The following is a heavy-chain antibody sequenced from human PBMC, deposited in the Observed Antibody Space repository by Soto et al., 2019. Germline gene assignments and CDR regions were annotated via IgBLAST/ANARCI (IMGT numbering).Heavy chain of an antibody. Sequence: QVQLVQSGAEVKKPGASVKVSCKASGYTFTSYGISWVRQAPGQGLEWMGWISAYNGNTNYAQKLQGRVTMTTDTPPSTAYRELRSLRSDETAVYYCARDVYGGGVDYWGQGTLVTVSS. CDR2: ISAYNGNT. CDR3: ARDVYGGGVDY. J-gene: IGHJ4*02. CDR1: GYTFTSYG. V-gene: IGHV1-18*01. D-gene: IGHD2-8*01.